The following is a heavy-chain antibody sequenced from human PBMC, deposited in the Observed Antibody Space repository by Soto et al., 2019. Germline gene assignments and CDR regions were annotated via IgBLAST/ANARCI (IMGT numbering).Heavy chain of an antibody. CDR1: GGSISSSSYY. CDR3: ARRPFWNWNYVGYFDY. Sequence: SETLSLTCTVSGGSISSSSYYWGWIRQPPGKGLEWIGSIYYSGSTYYNPSLKSRVTISVDTSKNQFSLKLSSVTAADTAVYYCARRPFWNWNYVGYFDYWGQGTLVTVSS. J-gene: IGHJ4*02. V-gene: IGHV4-39*01. CDR2: IYYSGST. D-gene: IGHD1-7*01.